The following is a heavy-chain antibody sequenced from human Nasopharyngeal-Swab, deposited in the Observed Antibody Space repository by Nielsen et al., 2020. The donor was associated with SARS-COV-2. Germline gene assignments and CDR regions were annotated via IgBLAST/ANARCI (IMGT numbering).Heavy chain of an antibody. CDR1: GGSISSSSYY. CDR2: IYYSGST. V-gene: IGHV4-39*07. CDR3: ARNEVYYYYMDV. Sequence: GSLRLSCTVSGGSISSSSYYWGWIRQPPGKGLEWIGSIYYSGSTYYNPSLKSRVTISVDTTKNQFSLKLSSVTAADTAVYYCARNEVYYYYMDVWGKGPTVTVSS. J-gene: IGHJ6*03.